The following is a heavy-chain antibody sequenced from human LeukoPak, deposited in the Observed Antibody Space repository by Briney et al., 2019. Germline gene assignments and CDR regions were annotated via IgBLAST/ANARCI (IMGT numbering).Heavy chain of an antibody. Sequence: GGFLRLSCTASGFTFGDYAMSWVRQAPGKGLEWVGFIRSKAYGGTTEYAASVKGRFTISRDDSKSIAYLQMNSLKTEDTAVYYCTYGRYYYYMDVWGKGTTVTVSS. V-gene: IGHV3-49*04. D-gene: IGHD4-17*01. CDR2: IRSKAYGGTT. CDR3: TYGRYYYYMDV. J-gene: IGHJ6*03. CDR1: GFTFGDYA.